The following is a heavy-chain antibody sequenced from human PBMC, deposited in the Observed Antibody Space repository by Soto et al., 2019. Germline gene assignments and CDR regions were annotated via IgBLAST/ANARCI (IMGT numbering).Heavy chain of an antibody. CDR3: AKGLTTVTTGWGVGAFDY. V-gene: IGHV3-23*01. CDR1: GFTFSSYA. D-gene: IGHD4-17*01. CDR2: ISGSGGST. J-gene: IGHJ4*02. Sequence: PGGSLRLSCAASGFTFSSYAMSWVRQAPGKGLEWVSAISGSGGSTYYADSVKGRFTISRDNSKNTLYLQMNSLRAEDTAVYYCAKGLTTVTTGWGVGAFDYWGQGTLVTVSS.